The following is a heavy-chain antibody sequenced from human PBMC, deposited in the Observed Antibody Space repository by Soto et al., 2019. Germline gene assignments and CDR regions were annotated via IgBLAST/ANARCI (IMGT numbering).Heavy chain of an antibody. D-gene: IGHD4-4*01. J-gene: IGHJ6*02. Sequence: SEPLSLPGTVSGVSISSTGYCWGWIRQPPGKGLEWIGNIYESGSSYYYPSLRSRVTISADTSKNQFSLNLSFVTAADTAVYSCARLPATITGPGDYYGMDVWGQGTTVTVSS. CDR1: GVSISSTGYC. CDR2: IYESGSS. V-gene: IGHV4-39*01. CDR3: ARLPATITGPGDYYGMDV.